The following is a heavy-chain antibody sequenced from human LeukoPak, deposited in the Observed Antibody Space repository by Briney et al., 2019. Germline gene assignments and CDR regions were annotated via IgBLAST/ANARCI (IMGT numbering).Heavy chain of an antibody. D-gene: IGHD3-22*01. V-gene: IGHV3-21*01. CDR3: ARVPTYYYDSSAYH. J-gene: IGHJ4*02. CDR1: GFTFSSYS. CDR2: ISSSSSYI. Sequence: GGSLRLSCAASGFTFSSYSMKWVRQAPGKGLEWVSSISSSSSYIYYADSVKGRFTISRDNAKNSLYLQMNSLRAEDTAVYYYARVPTYYYDSSAYHWGQGTLVTVSS.